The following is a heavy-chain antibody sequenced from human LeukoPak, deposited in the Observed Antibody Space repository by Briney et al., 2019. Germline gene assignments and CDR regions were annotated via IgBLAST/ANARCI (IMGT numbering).Heavy chain of an antibody. D-gene: IGHD3-22*01. Sequence: PGGSLRLSCAASGFTFSSYSMNWVRQAPGKGLEWVSYISSSSSTIYYADSVKGRFTISRDNAKNSLYLQMNSLRAEDTAVYYCARAPANLIYSSGYYYFDYWGQGTLVTVSS. CDR1: GFTFSSYS. CDR3: ARAPANLIYSSGYYYFDY. CDR2: ISSSSSTI. V-gene: IGHV3-48*01. J-gene: IGHJ4*02.